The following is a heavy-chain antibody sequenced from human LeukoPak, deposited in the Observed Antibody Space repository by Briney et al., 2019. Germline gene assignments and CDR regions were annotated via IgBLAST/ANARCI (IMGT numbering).Heavy chain of an antibody. V-gene: IGHV1-46*01. Sequence: ASVKVSCKASGYTFTSYYMHWVRQAPGQGLEWMGIINPSGGSTSYAQKFQGRVTMTRDTSTSTVYMELSSLRSEDTAVYYCASTPGSYFGMGEYYFDYWGQGTLVTVSS. CDR2: INPSGGST. CDR1: GYTFTSYY. CDR3: ASTPGSYFGMGEYYFDY. J-gene: IGHJ4*02. D-gene: IGHD1-26*01.